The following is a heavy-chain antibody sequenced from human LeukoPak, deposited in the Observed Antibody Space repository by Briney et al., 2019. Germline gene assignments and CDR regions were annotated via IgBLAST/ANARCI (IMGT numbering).Heavy chain of an antibody. Sequence: GGSLRLPCAASGFTFSSYAMHWVRQAPGKGLEWVAVISYDGSNKYYADSVKGRFTISRDNSKNTLYLQMNSLRAEDTAVYYCARDRLGLDYWGQGTLVTVSS. CDR2: ISYDGSNK. J-gene: IGHJ4*02. CDR3: ARDRLGLDY. CDR1: GFTFSSYA. D-gene: IGHD3-10*01. V-gene: IGHV3-30-3*01.